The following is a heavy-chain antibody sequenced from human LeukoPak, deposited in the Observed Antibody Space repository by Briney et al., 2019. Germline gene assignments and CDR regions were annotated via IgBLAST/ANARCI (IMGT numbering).Heavy chain of an antibody. CDR2: ISAYNGNT. V-gene: IGHV1-18*01. Sequence: RASVKVSCTASGYTFTSYGISWVRQAPGQGLEWMGWISAYNGNTNYAQKLQGRVTMTTDTSTSTAYMELRSLRSDDTAVYYCARVFNYDILTGLVLTPKSPRNFDYWGQGTLVTVSS. CDR1: GYTFTSYG. CDR3: ARVFNYDILTGLVLTPKSPRNFDY. J-gene: IGHJ4*02. D-gene: IGHD3-9*01.